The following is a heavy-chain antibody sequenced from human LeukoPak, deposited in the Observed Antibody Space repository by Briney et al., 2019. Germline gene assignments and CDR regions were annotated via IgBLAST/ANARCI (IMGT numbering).Heavy chain of an antibody. D-gene: IGHD6-13*01. J-gene: IGHJ5*02. V-gene: IGHV1-18*01. CDR1: GYTFTSYG. Sequence: ASVKVSCKASGYTFTSYGISWVRQAPGQGLEWMGWISAYNGNTNYAQKLQGRVTMTTDTSTSTAYMELRSLRSDDTAVYYCARGWAAAGNPNWFDPWGQGTLVTVSS. CDR3: ARGWAAAGNPNWFDP. CDR2: ISAYNGNT.